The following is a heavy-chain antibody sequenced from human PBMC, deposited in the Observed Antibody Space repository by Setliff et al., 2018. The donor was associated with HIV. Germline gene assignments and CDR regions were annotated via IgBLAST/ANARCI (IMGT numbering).Heavy chain of an antibody. J-gene: IGHJ5*02. CDR2: IYYSGNT. V-gene: IGHV4-31*03. CDR1: GVSINSVLYS. D-gene: IGHD2-2*01. CDR3: AGGFRDDIVVVSGRPRTWLDP. Sequence: SETLSLTCTVSGVSINSVLYSWTWIRQLPGKGLEWIGYIYYSGNTYYNPSLKSRLTISLETSKNQFSLKLSSVTAADTAVYYCAGGFRDDIVVVSGRPRTWLDPWGQGTLVTVSS.